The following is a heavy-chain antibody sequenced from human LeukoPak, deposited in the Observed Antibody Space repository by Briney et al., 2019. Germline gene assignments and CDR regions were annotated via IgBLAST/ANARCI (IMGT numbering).Heavy chain of an antibody. CDR3: ARAELGYCSSTSCYVSVPFDY. V-gene: IGHV4-61*02. D-gene: IGHD2-2*01. Sequence: PSETLSLTCTVSGGSISSGSYYWSWIRQPAGKGLEWIGRIYTSGSTNYNPSLKSRVTISVDTPKNQFSLKLSSVTAADTAVYYCARAELGYCSSTSCYVSVPFDYWGQGTLVTVSS. J-gene: IGHJ4*02. CDR2: IYTSGST. CDR1: GGSISSGSYY.